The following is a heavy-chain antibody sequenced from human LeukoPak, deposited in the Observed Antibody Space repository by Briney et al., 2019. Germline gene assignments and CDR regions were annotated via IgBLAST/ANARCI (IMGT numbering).Heavy chain of an antibody. CDR2: INHSGST. Sequence: PSETLSLTCAVYGGSFSGYYWSWIRQPPEKGLEWIGEINHSGSTNYNPSLKSRVTISVDTSKNQFSLKLSSVTAADTAVYYCAREDYDILTGYSEDPWGQGTLVTVSS. CDR3: AREDYDILTGYSEDP. V-gene: IGHV4-34*01. D-gene: IGHD3-9*01. CDR1: GGSFSGYY. J-gene: IGHJ5*02.